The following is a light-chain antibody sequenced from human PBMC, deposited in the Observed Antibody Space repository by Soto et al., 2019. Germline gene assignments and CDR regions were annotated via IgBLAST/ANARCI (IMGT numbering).Light chain of an antibody. CDR2: DAS. CDR3: QQRSNWFS. V-gene: IGKV3-11*01. Sequence: EIVLTQSPATLSLSPGERATLSCRASQSVSSYLAWYQQKPGQAPRLLIYDASNRATGIPARFSGSGSGTDFTLTISSLEPEEFAVYYCQQRSNWFSFGGGTKVEIK. J-gene: IGKJ4*01. CDR1: QSVSSY.